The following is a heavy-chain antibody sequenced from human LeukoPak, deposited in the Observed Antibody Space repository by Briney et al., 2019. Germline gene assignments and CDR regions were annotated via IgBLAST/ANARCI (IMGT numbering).Heavy chain of an antibody. J-gene: IGHJ4*02. Sequence: SETLSLTCAVYGGSFSDYYWSWIRQPPGKGLEWIGEINHSGSTNYNPSLKSRVTISVDTSKNQFSLKLSSVTAADTAVYYCARHLGYYYGSGHDYWGQGTLVTVSS. CDR3: ARHLGYYYGSGHDY. CDR1: GGSFSDYY. V-gene: IGHV4-34*01. CDR2: INHSGST. D-gene: IGHD3-10*01.